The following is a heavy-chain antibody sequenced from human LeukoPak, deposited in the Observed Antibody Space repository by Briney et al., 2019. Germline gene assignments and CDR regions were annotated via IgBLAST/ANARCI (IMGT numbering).Heavy chain of an antibody. CDR2: FIPIFGST. V-gene: IGHV1-69*13. CDR1: GGTFSSYA. CDR3: ARAHXXVXXXXLXXXDV. J-gene: IGHJ6*02. Sequence: SVKVSCKASGGTFSSYAFSWVRQAPGQGLGWMGGFIPIFGSTKYAQKFQGRVSITADESTSTAYMELSSLRSDDTAVYYCARAHXXVXXXXLXXXDVWGQGTTVTVSS.